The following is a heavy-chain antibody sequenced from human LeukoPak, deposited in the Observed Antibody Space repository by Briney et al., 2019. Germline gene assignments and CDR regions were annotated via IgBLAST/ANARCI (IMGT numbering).Heavy chain of an antibody. V-gene: IGHV3-7*01. Sequence: PGGSLRLSCAASGFTFSSYWMSWVRQAPGKGLEWVANIKQDGSEKYYVDSAKGRFTISRDNAKNSLYLQMNSLRAEDTAVYYCARDDNYDSSGYFMFDPWGQGTLVTVSS. J-gene: IGHJ5*02. CDR2: IKQDGSEK. D-gene: IGHD3-22*01. CDR3: ARDDNYDSSGYFMFDP. CDR1: GFTFSSYW.